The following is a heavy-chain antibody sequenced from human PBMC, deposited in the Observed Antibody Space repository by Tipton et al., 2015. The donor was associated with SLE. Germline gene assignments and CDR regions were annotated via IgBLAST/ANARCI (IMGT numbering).Heavy chain of an antibody. CDR3: ARINVPTAMDFYYYYMDV. D-gene: IGHD2-2*01. CDR2: IYYSGST. V-gene: IGHV4-39*07. CDR1: GGSISSSSYY. J-gene: IGHJ6*03. Sequence: LRLSCTVSGGSISSSSYYWGWIRQPPGKGLEWIGSIYYSGSTYYNPSLKSRVTISVDTSKNQFSLKLSSVTAADTALYYCARINVPTAMDFYYYYMDVWGKGTTVTVSS.